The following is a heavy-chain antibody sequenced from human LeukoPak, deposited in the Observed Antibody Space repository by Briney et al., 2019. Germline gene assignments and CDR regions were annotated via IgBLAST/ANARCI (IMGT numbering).Heavy chain of an antibody. Sequence: GGSLRLSCEASGLAFSSHAMTWVRQAPGKGLEWVSGITASGGSTYHAESVKGRFTISRDNSKNTLYLQMNSLRAEDTAVYYCATRPPSETYYGVLDYWGQGTLVTVSS. V-gene: IGHV3-23*01. D-gene: IGHD3-16*01. CDR1: GLAFSSHA. CDR2: ITASGGST. J-gene: IGHJ4*02. CDR3: ATRPPSETYYGVLDY.